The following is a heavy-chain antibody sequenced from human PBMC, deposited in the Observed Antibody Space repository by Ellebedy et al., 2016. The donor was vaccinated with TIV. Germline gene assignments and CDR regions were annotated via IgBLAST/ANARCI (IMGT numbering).Heavy chain of an antibody. CDR1: GFSFSSYA. D-gene: IGHD3-22*01. V-gene: IGHV3-23*01. J-gene: IGHJ4*02. CDR2: IVGSGGSR. Sequence: PGESLKISCAASGFSFSSYAMSWVRQAPGKGLEWVSGIVGSGGSRYADSVEGRFIISRDNSKKTLYLQMNSLRAEDTAVYYCAKGRGGGSDSSAPRYYFDYWGLGTLVTVSS. CDR3: AKGRGGGSDSSAPRYYFDY.